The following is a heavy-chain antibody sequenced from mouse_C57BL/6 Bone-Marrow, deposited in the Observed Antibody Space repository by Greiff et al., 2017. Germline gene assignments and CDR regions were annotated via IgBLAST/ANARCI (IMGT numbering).Heavy chain of an antibody. D-gene: IGHD1-1*01. V-gene: IGHV4-1*01. CDR3: ARVYYYGSRGYFDY. J-gene: IGHJ2*01. CDR1: GIDFSRYW. Sequence: DVMLVESGGGLVQPGGSLKLSCAASGIDFSRYWMSWVRRAPGKGLEWIGEINPDSSTINYAPSLKDKFIISRDNAKNTLYLQMSKVRSEDTALYYCARVYYYGSRGYFDYWGQGTTLTVSS. CDR2: INPDSSTI.